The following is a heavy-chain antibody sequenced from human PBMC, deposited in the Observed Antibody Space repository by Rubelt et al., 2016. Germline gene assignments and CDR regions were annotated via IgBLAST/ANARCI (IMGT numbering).Heavy chain of an antibody. D-gene: IGHD1-26*01. V-gene: IGHV3-15*01. Sequence: EVRLAESGGGLVKPGGSLRLSCAASGFTFTGAWMRWVRQAPGKGLEWVGRIKSKIDGGTVDSAAPVMDGFTVSRYDSKNTLYLQMNSLKAEDTAVYYCTTVGKVVPPADPYWYFDIWGRGTLVSVSS. J-gene: IGHJ2*01. CDR2: IKSKIDGGTV. CDR3: TTVGKVVPPADPYWYFDI. CDR1: GFTFTGAW.